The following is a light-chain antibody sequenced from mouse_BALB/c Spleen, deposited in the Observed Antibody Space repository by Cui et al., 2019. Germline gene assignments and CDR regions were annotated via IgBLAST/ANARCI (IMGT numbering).Light chain of an antibody. J-gene: IGKJ5*01. V-gene: IGKV10-94*01. Sequence: DIQMTQNSSFLTASLGDRVSISCIASQSISANVTWCQQKPGGTVKLLIYYTSSLHCGVPSGFSGSGSGTDYSLTISNLESEDVAAYYCQQYSKFPLTFGAGTKLELK. CDR2: YTS. CDR3: QQYSKFPLT. CDR1: QSISAN.